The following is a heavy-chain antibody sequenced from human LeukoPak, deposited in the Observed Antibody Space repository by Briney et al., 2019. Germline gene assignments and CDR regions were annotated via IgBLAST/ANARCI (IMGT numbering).Heavy chain of an antibody. V-gene: IGHV1-2*06. CDR1: GDTFSGYY. J-gene: IGHJ4*02. D-gene: IGHD3-22*01. Sequence: GASVKVSCKASGDTFSGYYMHWVRQAPGQGLECIGRINPNSGGTNYAQKFQGRVAMTRDTSISTAYMELSRLNSDDTAVYYCARKYYYDTSGYYAIDYWGQGTLVTVSS. CDR3: ARKYYYDTSGYYAIDY. CDR2: INPNSGGT.